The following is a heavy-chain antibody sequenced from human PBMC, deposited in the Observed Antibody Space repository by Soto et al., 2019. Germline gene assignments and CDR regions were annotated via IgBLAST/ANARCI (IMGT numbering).Heavy chain of an antibody. V-gene: IGHV1-18*01. J-gene: IGHJ6*02. CDR1: GYIFVNYG. CDR3: AMVDIYLTPTPQDV. CDR2: ISPYSGNT. D-gene: IGHD2-2*03. Sequence: QVQLVQSGDEVRKPGSSVKVSCKASGYIFVNYGIAWVRQAPGQGLEWMGWISPYSGNTHYASKVQGRLTMTTDTPTTTAYMDLGSLTSHHTCVYYCAMVDIYLTPTPQDVWGQGTTFTVSS.